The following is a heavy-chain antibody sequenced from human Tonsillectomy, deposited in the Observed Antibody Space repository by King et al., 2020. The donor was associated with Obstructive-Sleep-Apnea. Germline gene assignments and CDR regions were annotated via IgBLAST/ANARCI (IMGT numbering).Heavy chain of an antibody. J-gene: IGHJ3*02. CDR3: TRSLYYYDSNGNRYDAFDI. Sequence: VQLVESGGGLVQPGGSLKLSCAASGFTFSDSAIHWVRQASGKGLEWLGRIRSKAKSYETAYAASVKGRFTISRDESKNTTYLELNSLKTEDTAVYYCTRSLYYYDSNGNRYDAFDIWGQGTMVTVSS. V-gene: IGHV3-73*02. CDR1: GFTFSDSA. D-gene: IGHD3-22*01. CDR2: IRSKAKSYET.